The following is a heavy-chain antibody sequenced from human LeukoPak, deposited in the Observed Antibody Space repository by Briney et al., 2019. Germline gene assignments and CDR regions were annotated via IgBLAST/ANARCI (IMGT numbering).Heavy chain of an antibody. CDR2: IYTSGST. V-gene: IGHV4-4*07. Sequence: SETLSLTCTVSGGSISSYYWSWIRQPAGEGLEWIGRIYTSGSTNYNPSLKSRVTMSVDTSKNQFSLKLSSVTAADTAVYYCATGYTYYYDSSGSGAFDIWGQGTMVTVSS. D-gene: IGHD3-22*01. J-gene: IGHJ3*02. CDR1: GGSISSYY. CDR3: ATGYTYYYDSSGSGAFDI.